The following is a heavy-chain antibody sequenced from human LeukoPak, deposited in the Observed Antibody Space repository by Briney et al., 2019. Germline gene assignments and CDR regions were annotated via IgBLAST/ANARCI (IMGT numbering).Heavy chain of an antibody. CDR2: IYSDGSST. CDR3: ARDVDFDY. V-gene: IGHV3-74*01. CDR1: GFTVSSNY. Sequence: PSGGSPRLSCAASGFTVSSNYMSWVRQAPGKGLVWVSRIYSDGSSTSYADSVKGRLTISRDNAKSTLFLQMNSLRAEDTAVYYCARDVDFDYWGQGTLSPSPQ. J-gene: IGHJ4*02. D-gene: IGHD2-21*01.